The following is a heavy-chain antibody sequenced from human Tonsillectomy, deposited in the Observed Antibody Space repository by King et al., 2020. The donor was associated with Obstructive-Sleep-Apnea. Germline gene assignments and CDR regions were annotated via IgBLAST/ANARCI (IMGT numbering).Heavy chain of an antibody. D-gene: IGHD3-22*01. V-gene: IGHV1-58*02. CDR2: SVVGSGNT. Sequence: QLVQSGPEVKKPGTSVKVSCKASGVTFTNSAMQWVRQARGQRLEWIGWSVVGSGNTNCAQNFQEKVTITRDRSTGTAYMELSSLRSEDTAVYYCAADMGDYYDSSGYFESGHYYWGQGTLVTVSS. J-gene: IGHJ4*02. CDR3: AADMGDYYDSSGYFESGHYY. CDR1: GVTFTNSA.